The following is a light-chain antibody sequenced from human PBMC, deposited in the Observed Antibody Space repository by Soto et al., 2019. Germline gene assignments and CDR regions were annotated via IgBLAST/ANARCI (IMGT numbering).Light chain of an antibody. CDR1: QGISNY. J-gene: IGKJ1*01. CDR2: AAS. Sequence: DIQMTQSPSSLSTSVGDRVTITCRASQGISNYLAWYQQKPGKVPKLLIYAASTLQSGVPSRFSDSGSGTDFTLTISSLQREDVATYYCQKYNSAPWTFGQGTKMEIK. V-gene: IGKV1-27*01. CDR3: QKYNSAPWT.